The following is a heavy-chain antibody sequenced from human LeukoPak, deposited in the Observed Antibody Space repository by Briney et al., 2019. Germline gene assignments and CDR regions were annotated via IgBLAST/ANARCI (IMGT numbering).Heavy chain of an antibody. Sequence: EASVKVSCKASGYTFTGYHMHWVRQAPGQGLEWMGWINPNSGGTIIAQRFQGRVTMTRDTSISAAYMELSRLRSDDTAVYYCARQDIVVVPAAISRGGLDYWGQGTLVTVSS. D-gene: IGHD2-2*01. CDR1: GYTFTGYH. CDR2: INPNSGGT. CDR3: ARQDIVVVPAAISRGGLDY. V-gene: IGHV1-2*02. J-gene: IGHJ4*02.